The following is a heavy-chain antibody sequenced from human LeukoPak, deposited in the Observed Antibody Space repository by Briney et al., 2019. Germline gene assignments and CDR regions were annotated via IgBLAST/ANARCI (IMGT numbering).Heavy chain of an antibody. CDR1: GYIFTDYA. CDR3: AGDYSSGWYYFDY. J-gene: IGHJ4*02. D-gene: IGHD6-19*01. CDR2: INADNGNT. V-gene: IGHV1-3*01. Sequence: ASVKVSCKASGYIFTDYAIHWVRQAPGQRLEWMGWINADNGNTKYSQKFQGRVTITRDTSASTAYMELSSLRSEDTAVYYCAGDYSSGWYYFDYWGQGTLVTVSS.